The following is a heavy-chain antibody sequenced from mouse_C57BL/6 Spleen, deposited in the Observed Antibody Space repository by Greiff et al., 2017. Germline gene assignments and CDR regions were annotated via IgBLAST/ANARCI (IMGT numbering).Heavy chain of an antibody. Sequence: EVQLQQSGAELVRPGASVKLSCTASGFNIKDDYMHWVKQRPEQGLEWIGWIDPENGDTEYASKFQGKATITADTSSNTAYLQLSSLTSEDTAVYYCTGDGYRFAYWGQGTLVTVSA. CDR2: IDPENGDT. D-gene: IGHD2-3*01. J-gene: IGHJ3*01. CDR3: TGDGYRFAY. CDR1: GFNIKDDY. V-gene: IGHV14-4*01.